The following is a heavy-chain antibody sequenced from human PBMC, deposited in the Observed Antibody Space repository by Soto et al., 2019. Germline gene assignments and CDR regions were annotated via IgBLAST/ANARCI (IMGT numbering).Heavy chain of an antibody. D-gene: IGHD6-13*01. V-gene: IGHV3-9*01. CDR1: GFTFDDYA. J-gene: IGHJ4*02. CDR3: AKDRHSSSWYGGFDY. Sequence: PGGSLRLSCAASGFTFDDYAMHWVRQAPGKGLEWVSGISWNSGSIGYADSVKGRFTISRDNAKNSLYLQMNSLRAEDTALYYCAKDRHSSSWYGGFDYWGQGTLVTVSS. CDR2: ISWNSGSI.